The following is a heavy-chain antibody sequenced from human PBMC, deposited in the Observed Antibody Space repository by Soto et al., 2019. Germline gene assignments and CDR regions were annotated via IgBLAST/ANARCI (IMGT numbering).Heavy chain of an antibody. D-gene: IGHD3-3*01. CDR3: ARDAGYYDFWSGYPY. Sequence: QVQLVQSGAEVKKPGSSVKVSCKASGGTFSSYAISWVRQAPGQGLEWMGGIIPIFGTANYAQKFQGRVKITAAESTSTAYMELSSRRSEDTAVYYCARDAGYYDFWSGYPYWGQGTLVTVSS. V-gene: IGHV1-69*12. CDR1: GGTFSSYA. CDR2: IIPIFGTA. J-gene: IGHJ4*02.